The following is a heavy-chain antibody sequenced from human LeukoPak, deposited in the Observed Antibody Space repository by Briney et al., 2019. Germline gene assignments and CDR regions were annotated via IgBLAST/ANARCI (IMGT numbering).Heavy chain of an antibody. V-gene: IGHV1-18*01. CDR1: GYSFTNYG. CDR2: ISTYDGNT. CDR3: ARGGVSNSWYRTPDY. D-gene: IGHD6-13*01. J-gene: IGHJ4*02. Sequence: ASVKVSCKASGYSFTNYGIRWVRQAPGQGLEWMGWISTYDGNTNYVQKLQGRVTMTTDTSTSTAYMELRSLRSDDTAVYYCARGGVSNSWYRTPDYWGQGTLVAVSS.